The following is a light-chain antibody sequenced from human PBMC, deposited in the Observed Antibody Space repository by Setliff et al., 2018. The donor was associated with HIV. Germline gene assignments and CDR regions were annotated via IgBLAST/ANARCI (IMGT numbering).Light chain of an antibody. CDR1: ISNIGSNT. CDR2: GVD. CDR3: AAWDGSLNAYL. V-gene: IGLV1-44*01. Sequence: QSVLTQPPSASGTPGRCITISCSGSISNIGSNTVNWYQQLPGTAPKLLMYGVDQRPSGVPDRFSASKSGTSASLAISGLQSEDEADYYCAAWDGSLNAYLFGTGTKVTVL. J-gene: IGLJ1*01.